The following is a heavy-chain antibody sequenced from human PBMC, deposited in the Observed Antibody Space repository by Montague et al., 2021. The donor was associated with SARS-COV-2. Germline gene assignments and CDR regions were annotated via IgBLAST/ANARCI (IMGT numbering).Heavy chain of an antibody. Sequence: SETLSLTCTVSGGSISSSSYYWAWIRQPPGKGLEWIGSIYHSGSTFYNPSLKSRVSMSVDTSKNLFSLKLSPVTAADTAMYYCARVKWELSVGNVFDIWGQGTMVTVSS. CDR3: ARVKWELSVGNVFDI. CDR2: IYHSGST. D-gene: IGHD1-26*01. V-gene: IGHV4-39*01. J-gene: IGHJ3*02. CDR1: GGSISSSSYY.